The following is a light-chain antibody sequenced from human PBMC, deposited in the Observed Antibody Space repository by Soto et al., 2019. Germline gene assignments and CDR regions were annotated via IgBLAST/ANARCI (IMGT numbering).Light chain of an antibody. CDR3: SSYTSSVAHV. J-gene: IGLJ1*01. Sequence: QSVLTQPPSVSGAPGQRVTISCTGSSSNVGAGYDVHWYQQLPGTAPKLLIYGNKNRPSGVPDRFSGSKSGTSASLAVTGLQAEDEADYYCSSYTSSVAHVFGTGTKVTVL. V-gene: IGLV1-40*01. CDR1: SSNVGAGYD. CDR2: GNK.